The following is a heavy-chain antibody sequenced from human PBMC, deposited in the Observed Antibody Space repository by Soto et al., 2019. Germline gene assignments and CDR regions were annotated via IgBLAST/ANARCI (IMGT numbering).Heavy chain of an antibody. CDR1: GYSIKREYY. D-gene: IGHD6-13*01. Sequence: PSETLSLTCAVSGYSIKREYYWGWIRQPPGKGLEWIGSISHSGTTYYHPSLKSRVTISLDTSKNQFSLKLSSLTAADTAVYYCARAGYDSSWSSMDVWGQGTTVTVS. CDR3: ARAGYDSSWSSMDV. CDR2: ISHSGTT. J-gene: IGHJ6*02. V-gene: IGHV4-38-2*01.